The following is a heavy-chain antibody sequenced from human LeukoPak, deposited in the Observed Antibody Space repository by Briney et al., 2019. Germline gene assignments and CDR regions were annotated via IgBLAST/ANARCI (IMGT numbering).Heavy chain of an antibody. V-gene: IGHV4-39*07. CDR2: VYYTGNS. CDR1: GDSVINNAYY. CDR3: ARASFDYTDGMDV. D-gene: IGHD3-16*01. J-gene: IGHJ6*02. Sequence: SETLSLTCTVSGDSVINNAYYWDWIRQPPEKGLEWIGSVYYTGNSYYNPSLKSRLIMLVDTSNSHFSLKMSSMTAADTAVYFCARASFDYTDGMDVWGRGTPVIVSS.